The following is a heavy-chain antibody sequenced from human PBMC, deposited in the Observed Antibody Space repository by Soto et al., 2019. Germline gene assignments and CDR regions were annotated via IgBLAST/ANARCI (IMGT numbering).Heavy chain of an antibody. V-gene: IGHV3-15*07. Sequence: EVQLVESGGGLVKPGGSLRLSCAASGFTFSNAWMNWVRQAPGKGLEWVGRIKSKTDGGTTDFAAPVKGRFTISRDDSENMLYLQMNSLRTEDTAVYYCTRRVGYNYGAVGYWGKGTLVTVSS. CDR1: GFTFSNAW. CDR3: TRRVGYNYGAVGY. CDR2: IKSKTDGGTT. D-gene: IGHD5-18*01. J-gene: IGHJ4*02.